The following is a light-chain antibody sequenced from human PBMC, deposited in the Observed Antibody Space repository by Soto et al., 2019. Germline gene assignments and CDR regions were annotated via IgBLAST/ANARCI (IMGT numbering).Light chain of an antibody. Sequence: ALTQPASVSGSPGQSLTISCTGTSSDLGSYNLVSWYQQHPGKAPKLMIYEVNKRPSGVSNRFSASKSGNTASLTISGLQAEDEADYYCCSYAGSSTSWVFGGGTKVTVL. CDR1: SSDLGSYNL. CDR3: CSYAGSSTSWV. J-gene: IGLJ3*02. CDR2: EVN. V-gene: IGLV2-23*02.